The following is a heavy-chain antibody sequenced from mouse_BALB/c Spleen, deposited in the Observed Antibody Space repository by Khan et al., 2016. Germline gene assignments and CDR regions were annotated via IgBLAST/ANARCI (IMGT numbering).Heavy chain of an antibody. CDR1: GFTFSDYY. V-gene: IGHV5-4*02. Sequence: EVELVESGGGLVKPGGSLKLSCAASGFTFSDYYMYWVHQTPEKGLEWVATISDGGSYTYYPDSVKGRFTISRDNAKNNLYLQMSSLKSEDTAMYYCAREGLRRGFAYWGQGTLVTGSA. CDR3: AREGLRRGFAY. D-gene: IGHD2-4*01. J-gene: IGHJ3*01. CDR2: ISDGGSYT.